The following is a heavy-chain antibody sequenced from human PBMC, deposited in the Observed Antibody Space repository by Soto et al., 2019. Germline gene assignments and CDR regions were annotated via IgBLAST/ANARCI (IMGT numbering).Heavy chain of an antibody. CDR1: GFTFSDYY. CDR3: ARVAYYDYIWGSYRPVYYYYYYMDV. D-gene: IGHD3-16*02. CDR2: ISSSGSTI. J-gene: IGHJ6*03. Sequence: PGGSLRLSCAASGFTFSDYYMSWIRQAPGKGLEWVSYISSSGSTIYYADSVKGRFTISGDNAKNSLYLQMNSLRAEDTAVYYCARVAYYDYIWGSYRPVYYYYYYMDVWGKGTTVTVSS. V-gene: IGHV3-11*01.